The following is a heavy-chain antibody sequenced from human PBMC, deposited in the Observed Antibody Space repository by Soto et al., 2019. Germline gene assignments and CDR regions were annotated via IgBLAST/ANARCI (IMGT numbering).Heavy chain of an antibody. CDR2: VNSDGTST. V-gene: IGHV3-74*01. CDR1: GLTFSGYW. CDR3: ARGWTGGY. Sequence: EVQLVESGGDLVQPGGSLRLSCAASGLTFSGYWMHWVRQAPGKGLVWVSRVNSDGTSTAYADSVKGRFTISRDNAKNPVDLQMNSRRAEDTTVYSCARGWTGGYWGQGTLVTVSS. J-gene: IGHJ4*02. D-gene: IGHD2-15*01.